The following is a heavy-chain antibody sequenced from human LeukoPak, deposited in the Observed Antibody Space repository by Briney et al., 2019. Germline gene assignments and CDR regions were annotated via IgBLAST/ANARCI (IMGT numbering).Heavy chain of an antibody. CDR3: ARDATRGGDFDY. J-gene: IGHJ4*02. D-gene: IGHD3-16*01. CDR1: GFTFNKYW. CDR2: INEDGSEE. V-gene: IGHV3-7*01. Sequence: GGSLRLSCAGSGFTFNKYWMTWVRQAPGKGLEWVANINEDGSEEYYVDSVKGRFTISRDNAKNSLYLQMNSLRAEDTAVYYCARDATRGGDFDYWGQGTVVTVSS.